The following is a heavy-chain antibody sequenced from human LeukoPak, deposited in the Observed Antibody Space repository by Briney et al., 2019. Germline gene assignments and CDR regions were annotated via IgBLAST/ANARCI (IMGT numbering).Heavy chain of an antibody. D-gene: IGHD3-10*01. V-gene: IGHV3-23*01. Sequence: GGSLRLSCAASGFTFSNYAMMWVRQAPGKRPEWISSITGSGDGTCYADSVRGRFTISRDNSENTLYLQVNSLRVEDTAVYFCVKGFVHPTYYFDYWGQGTLVTVSS. CDR1: GFTFSNYA. CDR2: ITGSGDGT. CDR3: VKGFVHPTYYFDY. J-gene: IGHJ4*02.